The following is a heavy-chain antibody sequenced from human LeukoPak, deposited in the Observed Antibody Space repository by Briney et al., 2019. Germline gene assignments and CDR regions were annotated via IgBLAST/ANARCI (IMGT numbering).Heavy chain of an antibody. J-gene: IGHJ4*02. CDR3: AREPRGEWTPLPYFDY. Sequence: PSETLSLTCTVSGGSISSYYWSWIRQPPGKGLEWIGYIYYSGSTNYNPSLKSRVTISVDTSKNQFSLKLSSVTAADTAVYYCAREPRGEWTPLPYFDYWGQGTLVTVSS. CDR1: GGSISSYY. D-gene: IGHD3-3*01. V-gene: IGHV4-59*01. CDR2: IYYSGST.